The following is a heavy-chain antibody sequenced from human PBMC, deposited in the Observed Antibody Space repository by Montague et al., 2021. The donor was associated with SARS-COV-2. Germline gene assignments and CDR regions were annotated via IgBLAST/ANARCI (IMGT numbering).Heavy chain of an antibody. CDR2: IYYSGSVTT. V-gene: IGHV4-59*13. J-gene: IGHJ2*01. D-gene: IGHD2-21*01. Sequence: SETLSLTCSVSGGSINNYYWGWVRQPPGKGLEWIGYIYYSGSVTTSYNPSLKSRVSILVDTSENQFSLKLTSVTAADTAGYYCARRGGGGVFARSMYWYFDVWGRGSLVTVSS. CDR3: ARRGGGGVFARSMYWYFDV. CDR1: GGSINNYY.